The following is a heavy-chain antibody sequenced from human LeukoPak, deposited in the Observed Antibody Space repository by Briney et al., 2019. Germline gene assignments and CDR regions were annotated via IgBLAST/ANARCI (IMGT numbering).Heavy chain of an antibody. CDR1: GFTFSSYS. CDR2: ISSSSSTI. Sequence: PGGSLRLSCAASGFTFSSYSMNWVRQAPGKGLEWVSYISSSSSTIYYADSVKGRFTISRDNAKNSLYLQMNSLRAEDTAVYYCARERTGYSSSWQQGGAAFDIWGQGTMDTVSS. J-gene: IGHJ3*02. D-gene: IGHD6-13*01. V-gene: IGHV3-48*04. CDR3: ARERTGYSSSWQQGGAAFDI.